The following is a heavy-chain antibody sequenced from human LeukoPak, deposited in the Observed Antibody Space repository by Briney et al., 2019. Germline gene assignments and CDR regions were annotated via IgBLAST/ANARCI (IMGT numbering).Heavy chain of an antibody. CDR2: ISSNGGST. J-gene: IGHJ4*02. D-gene: IGHD5-24*01. Sequence: PGGSLRLSCAASGFTFSSYAMHWVRQAPGKGPEYVSAISSNGGSTYYANSVKGRFTISRDNSKNTLYLQMGSLRAEDMAVYYCAREGAGFRNGYNDYWGQGTLATVSS. CDR1: GFTFSSYA. V-gene: IGHV3-64*01. CDR3: AREGAGFRNGYNDY.